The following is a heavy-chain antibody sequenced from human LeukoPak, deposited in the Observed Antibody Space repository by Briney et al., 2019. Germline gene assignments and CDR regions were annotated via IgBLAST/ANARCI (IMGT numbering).Heavy chain of an antibody. Sequence: GGSLRLSCAASGFTFSSYAMQWVRQAPGKGLEWVAVISYDGSNKYYADSVKGRFTISRDNSKNTLYLQMNSLRAEDTAVYYCAREDYVWGSYRYYFDYWGQGTLVTVSS. CDR1: GFTFSSYA. D-gene: IGHD3-16*02. CDR3: AREDYVWGSYRYYFDY. V-gene: IGHV3-30*04. J-gene: IGHJ4*02. CDR2: ISYDGSNK.